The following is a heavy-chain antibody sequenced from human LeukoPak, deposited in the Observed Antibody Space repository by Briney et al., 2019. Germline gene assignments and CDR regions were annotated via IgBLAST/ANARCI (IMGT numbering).Heavy chain of an antibody. D-gene: IGHD2-15*01. CDR2: IIQDGSEK. CDR1: GFTFSSYG. V-gene: IGHV3-7*03. CDR3: ARDEDHAAAY. J-gene: IGHJ4*02. Sequence: GGSLRLSCAASGFTFSSYGVHWVRQAPGGWLEWVANIIQDGSEKYYVDSVKGRFTVSRDNAKNSLYLQMNSLRADDTAVYYCARDEDHAAAYWGQGTLVTVSS.